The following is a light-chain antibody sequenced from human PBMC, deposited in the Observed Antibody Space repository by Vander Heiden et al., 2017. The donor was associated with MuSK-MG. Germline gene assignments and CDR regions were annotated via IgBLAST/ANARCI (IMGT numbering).Light chain of an antibody. CDR2: VAS. Sequence: DIQMTQSPSSVSASVGDRVTITCRASQNINTWLAWYQHKPGTAPKLLIYVASTLQTGVPSRFSGSGSGTDFTLTISNLQPEDSATYYCQQAERFPYTFGQGTELXI. CDR3: QQAERFPYT. J-gene: IGKJ2*01. V-gene: IGKV1-12*01. CDR1: QNINTW.